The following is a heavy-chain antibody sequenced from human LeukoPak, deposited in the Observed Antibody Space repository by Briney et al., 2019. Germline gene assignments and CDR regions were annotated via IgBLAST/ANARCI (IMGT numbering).Heavy chain of an antibody. CDR3: ARGMITFGGVTD. D-gene: IGHD3-16*01. J-gene: IGHJ4*02. CDR1: GYTFTSYD. CDR2: MNPNSGNT. V-gene: IGHV1-8*01. Sequence: ASVKVSCKASGYTFTSYDINWVRQATGQGLEWMGWMNPNSGNTGYAQKFQGRVTMTRNTSISTAYMELSSLRSEDTAVYYCARGMITFGGVTDWGQGTLVTVSS.